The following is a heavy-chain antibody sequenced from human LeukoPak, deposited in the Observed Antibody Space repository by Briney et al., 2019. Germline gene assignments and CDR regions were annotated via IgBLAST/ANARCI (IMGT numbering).Heavy chain of an antibody. J-gene: IGHJ6*03. CDR1: GGTFSSYA. CDR2: IIPIFGRA. D-gene: IGHD1-1*01. CDR3: ARTTGIGDDYYYYMDV. V-gene: IGHV1-69*05. Sequence: GASVKVSCKASGGTFSSYAISWVRQAPGQGLEWMGGIIPIFGRANYAQKFQGRVTITTDESTSTAYMELSSLRSEDTAVYYCARTTGIGDDYYYYMDVWGKGTTVTVSS.